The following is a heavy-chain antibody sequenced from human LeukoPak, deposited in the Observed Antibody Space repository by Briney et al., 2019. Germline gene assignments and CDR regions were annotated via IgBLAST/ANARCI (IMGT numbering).Heavy chain of an antibody. CDR2: IHHTGGT. CDR1: GGSIIGNSTDY. V-gene: IGHV4-39*07. Sequence: SETLSLTCNVSGGSIIGNSTDYWGWVRLPPGKGLEWIATIHHTGGTYRNPSLKGRITISVDTSKNQFSLNLTSVTAADTAIYYCAKDVNSYAQLDYWGQGTLVTVSS. D-gene: IGHD2-2*01. J-gene: IGHJ4*02. CDR3: AKDVNSYAQLDY.